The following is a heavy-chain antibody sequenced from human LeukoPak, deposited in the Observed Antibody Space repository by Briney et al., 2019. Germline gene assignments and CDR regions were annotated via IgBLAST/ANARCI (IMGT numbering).Heavy chain of an antibody. J-gene: IGHJ4*02. Sequence: GGSLRLSCAASGFTFSNYAMSWVRQAPGKGLEWVSSISGSGGTTHYADSVKGRFTISRDNSKNTLYLQMNSLRAEDTAVYYCARDSLAYSSSWYPVDYWGQGTLVTVSS. CDR2: ISGSGGTT. V-gene: IGHV3-23*01. CDR1: GFTFSNYA. CDR3: ARDSLAYSSSWYPVDY. D-gene: IGHD6-13*01.